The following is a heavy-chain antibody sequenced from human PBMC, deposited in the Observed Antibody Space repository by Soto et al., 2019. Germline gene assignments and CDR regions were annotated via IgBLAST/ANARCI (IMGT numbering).Heavy chain of an antibody. V-gene: IGHV3-74*01. Sequence: EGQLVESGGGLVQPGGSLRLSCAASGFTFSSYWMHWVRHAPGKGLVWVSRINSDGSSTSYADSVKGRFTISRDNAKNTLYLQMNSLRAEDTAVYYCVRTSLVVAAATREDYWGQGTLVTVSS. CDR2: INSDGSST. CDR3: VRTSLVVAAATREDY. J-gene: IGHJ4*02. D-gene: IGHD2-15*01. CDR1: GFTFSSYW.